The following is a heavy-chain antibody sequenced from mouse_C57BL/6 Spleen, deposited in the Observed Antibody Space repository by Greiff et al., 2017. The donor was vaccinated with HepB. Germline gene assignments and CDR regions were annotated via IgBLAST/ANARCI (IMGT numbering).Heavy chain of an antibody. V-gene: IGHV1-82*01. Sequence: QVQLKESGPELVKPGASVKISCKASGYAFSSSWMNWVKQRPGKGLEWIGRIYPGDGDTNYNGKFKGKATLTADKSSSTAYMQLSSLTSEDSAVYFCARSHYDYAFAYWGQGTLVTVSA. D-gene: IGHD2-4*01. J-gene: IGHJ3*01. CDR3: ARSHYDYAFAY. CDR1: GYAFSSSW. CDR2: IYPGDGDT.